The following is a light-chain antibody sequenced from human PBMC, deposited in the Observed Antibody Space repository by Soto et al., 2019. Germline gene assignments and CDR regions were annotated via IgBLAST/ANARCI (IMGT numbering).Light chain of an antibody. V-gene: IGKV3-20*01. CDR1: QSVPRN. CDR3: QQYGSSPLT. Sequence: IVLTHSPASLSFSPWYRSTICFRSSQSVPRNLAWYQQRPGQAPRLLIYGASSRATGIPDRFSGSGSGTDFTLTISRLEPEDFAVYYCQQYGSSPLTFGGGTKVDI. CDR2: GAS. J-gene: IGKJ4*01.